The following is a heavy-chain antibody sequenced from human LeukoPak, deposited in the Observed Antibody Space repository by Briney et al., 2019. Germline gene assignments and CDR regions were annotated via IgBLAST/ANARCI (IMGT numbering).Heavy chain of an antibody. J-gene: IGHJ4*02. V-gene: IGHV3-23*01. Sequence: GGSLRLSCAASGFTFSSYAMSWVRQAPGKGLEWVSAISGSGGNTYYADSVKGRFTMSRDNSKNTLYLQMNSLKAEDTAVYFCAKTVSGSHSYQGGDYWGQGTLVTVST. D-gene: IGHD3-16*02. CDR2: ISGSGGNT. CDR3: AKTVSGSHSYQGGDY. CDR1: GFTFSSYA.